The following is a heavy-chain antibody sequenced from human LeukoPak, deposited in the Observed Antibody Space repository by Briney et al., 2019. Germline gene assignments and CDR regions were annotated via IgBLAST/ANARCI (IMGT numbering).Heavy chain of an antibody. CDR2: IYYSGST. J-gene: IGHJ4*02. V-gene: IGHV4-39*07. Sequence: SETLSLTCTVSGGSISSSSYYWGWIRQPPGKGLEWMGSIYYSGSTYYNPSLKSRVTISVDTSKNQFSLKLSSVTAADTAVYYCARRLHHYFDYWGQGTLVTVSS. D-gene: IGHD4-11*01. CDR3: ARRLHHYFDY. CDR1: GGSISSSSYY.